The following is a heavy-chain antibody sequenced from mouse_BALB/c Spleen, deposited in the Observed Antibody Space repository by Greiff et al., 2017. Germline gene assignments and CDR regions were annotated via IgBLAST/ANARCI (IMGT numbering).Heavy chain of an antibody. CDR1: GFTFSSYG. D-gene: IGHD2-12*01. Sequence: EAKLMESGGDLVKPGGSLKLSCAASGFTFSSYGMSWVRQTPDKRLEWVATISSGGSYTYYPDSVKGRFTISRDNAKNTLYLQMSSLKSEDTAMYYCARDLRPSFDYWGQGTTLTGSS. CDR2: ISSGGSYT. J-gene: IGHJ2*01. CDR3: ARDLRPSFDY. V-gene: IGHV5-6*01.